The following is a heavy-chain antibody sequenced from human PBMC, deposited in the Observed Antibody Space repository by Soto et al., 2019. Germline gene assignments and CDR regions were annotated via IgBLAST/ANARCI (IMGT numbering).Heavy chain of an antibody. V-gene: IGHV3-21*01. CDR1: GFTFSSYS. CDR3: ARDLRGVVGYYYYMDV. D-gene: IGHD3-16*02. CDR2: ISSSSSYI. Sequence: RGSLRLSCAASGFTFSSYSMNWVRQAPGKGLEWVSSISSSSSYIYYADSVKGRFTISRDNAKNSLYLQMNSLRAEDTAVYYCARDLRGVVGYYYYMDVWGKGTTVTVSS. J-gene: IGHJ6*03.